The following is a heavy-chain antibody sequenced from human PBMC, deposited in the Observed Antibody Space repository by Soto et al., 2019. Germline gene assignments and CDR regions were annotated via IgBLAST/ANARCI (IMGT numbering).Heavy chain of an antibody. V-gene: IGHV3-23*01. CDR1: GFTFSSYA. D-gene: IGHD1-26*01. Sequence: EVQLLESGGGLVQPGGSLRLSCAASGFTFSSYAMRWVRQAPVKGLEWVSAISGSGGITYYADSVKGRFTISRDNSKNTLYLQMNRLRAEDTAVYYCARRGSGSYYDYCGQGTLVTVSS. J-gene: IGHJ4*02. CDR2: ISGSGGIT. CDR3: ARRGSGSYYDY.